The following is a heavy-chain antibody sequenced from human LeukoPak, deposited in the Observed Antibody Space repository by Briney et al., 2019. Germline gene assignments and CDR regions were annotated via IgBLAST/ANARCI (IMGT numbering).Heavy chain of an antibody. J-gene: IGHJ4*02. CDR2: IYTSGST. D-gene: IGHD6-13*01. Sequence: SETLSLTCTVSGGSISSGSYYWSWIRQPAGKGLEWIGRIYTSGSTNYNPSLKSRVTISVDTSKNQFSLKLSSVTAADTAVYYCARGPPPSPYSSSWYYFDYWGQGTLATVSS. CDR1: GGSISSGSYY. CDR3: ARGPPPSPYSSSWYYFDY. V-gene: IGHV4-61*02.